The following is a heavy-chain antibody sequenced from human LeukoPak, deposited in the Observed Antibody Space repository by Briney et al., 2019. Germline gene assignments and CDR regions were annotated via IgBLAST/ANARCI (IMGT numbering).Heavy chain of an antibody. Sequence: GGSLRLSCAASGFTFSSYGMHWVRQAPGKGLEWVSVIYSGGSTYYADSVKGRFTISRDNSKNTLYLQMNSLRAEDTAVYYCARAPCGGDCYLPYYFDYWGQGTLVTVSS. J-gene: IGHJ4*02. CDR2: IYSGGST. V-gene: IGHV3-53*01. CDR1: GFTFSSYG. CDR3: ARAPCGGDCYLPYYFDY. D-gene: IGHD2-21*02.